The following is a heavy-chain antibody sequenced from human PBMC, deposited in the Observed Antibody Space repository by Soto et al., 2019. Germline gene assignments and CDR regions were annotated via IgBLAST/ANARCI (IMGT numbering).Heavy chain of an antibody. CDR3: ARQDIVTNPLRGVYFDI. CDR1: GYSFTRYW. D-gene: IGHD2-15*01. V-gene: IGHV5-51*01. Sequence: GESLKISCKASGYSFTRYWIGWVRQMPGKGLEWMGLIYPDDSDTRYSPSFQGQVTISADKSTNTVYLQWSGLKASDTAIHFCARQDIVTNPLRGVYFDIWGQGAPVTVSS. J-gene: IGHJ4*02. CDR2: IYPDDSDT.